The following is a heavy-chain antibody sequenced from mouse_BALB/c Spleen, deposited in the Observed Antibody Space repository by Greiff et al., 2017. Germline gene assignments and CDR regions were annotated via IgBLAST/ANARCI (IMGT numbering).Heavy chain of an antibody. CDR2: INPYNDGT. V-gene: IGHV1-14*01. Sequence: EVQLQQSGPELVKPGASVKMSCKASGYTFTSYVMHWVKQKPGQGLEWIGYINPYNDGTKYNEKFKGKATLTSDKSSSTAYMELSSLTSEDSAVYYCARCLVYEGLYYAMDYWGQGTSVTVSS. CDR3: ARCLVYEGLYYAMDY. CDR1: GYTFTSYV. D-gene: IGHD2-12*01. J-gene: IGHJ4*01.